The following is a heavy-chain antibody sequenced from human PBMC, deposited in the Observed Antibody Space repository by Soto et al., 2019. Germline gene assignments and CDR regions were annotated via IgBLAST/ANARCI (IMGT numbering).Heavy chain of an antibody. Sequence: SETLSLTCTVSGGSISSGGYSWSWIRQPPGKGLEWIGYIYHSGSTYYNPSLKSRVTISVDRSKNQFSLKLSSVTAADTAVYYCARATVTTNAFDIWGQGTMVTVSS. CDR2: IYHSGST. J-gene: IGHJ3*02. CDR1: GGSISSGGYS. CDR3: ARATVTTNAFDI. V-gene: IGHV4-30-2*01. D-gene: IGHD4-17*01.